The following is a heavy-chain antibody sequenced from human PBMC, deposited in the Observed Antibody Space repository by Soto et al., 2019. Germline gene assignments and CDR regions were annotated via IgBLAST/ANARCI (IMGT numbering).Heavy chain of an antibody. CDR2: TYYRSKWYN. V-gene: IGHV6-1*01. CDR1: GGSVSTNTAA. CDR3: VRDVGFDLAY. J-gene: IGHJ4*02. Sequence: SQRFSLTCAISGGSVSTNTAAWNWIRQSPSRGLEWLGRTYYRSKWYNDYAVSVKSRITINPDTSKNQFSLHLNSVTPEDTALFYCVRDVGFDLAYRGRGTLVTGSS.